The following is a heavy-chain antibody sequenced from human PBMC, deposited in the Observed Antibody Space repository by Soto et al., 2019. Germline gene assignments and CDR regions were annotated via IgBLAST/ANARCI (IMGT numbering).Heavy chain of an antibody. CDR3: ARAEVVVVAATPYYYYGMDV. J-gene: IGHJ6*02. CDR2: IIPIFGTA. Sequence: SVKVSCKASGGTFSSYSISWVRQAPGQGLERMGGIIPIFGTANYAQKFQGRVTITADESTSTAYMELSSLRSEDTAVYYCARAEVVVVAATPYYYYGMDVWGQGTTVTVSS. D-gene: IGHD2-15*01. V-gene: IGHV1-69*13. CDR1: GGTFSSYS.